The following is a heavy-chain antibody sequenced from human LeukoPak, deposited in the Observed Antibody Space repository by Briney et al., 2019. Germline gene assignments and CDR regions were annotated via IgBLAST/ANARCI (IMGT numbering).Heavy chain of an antibody. CDR3: AKARGYSGYDVGRYYYYYYGMDV. D-gene: IGHD5-12*01. V-gene: IGHV3-30*18. CDR2: ISFDGSNK. J-gene: IGHJ6*04. CDR1: GLTFGSYG. Sequence: PGGSRRLSCEASGLTFGSYGLHWVRRAPGKGLEWVEVISFDGSNKYYADSVKGRFTISRDNSKNTLYLQMNSLRAEDTAVYYCAKARGYSGYDVGRYYYYYYGMDVWGKGTTVTVSS.